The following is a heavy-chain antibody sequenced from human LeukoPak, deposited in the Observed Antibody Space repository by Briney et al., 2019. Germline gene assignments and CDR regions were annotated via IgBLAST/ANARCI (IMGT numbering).Heavy chain of an antibody. J-gene: IGHJ4*02. D-gene: IGHD6-19*01. Sequence: GASVKVSFKASVYTFTPYDISWVRQAPGQGREWVGWISAYNGNTNYAQKVQGRVTMTTDTSTSTAYMELRSLRSDDTAVYYCTRGGASSGYDYWGQGTLVTVSS. CDR1: VYTFTPYD. V-gene: IGHV1-18*01. CDR2: ISAYNGNT. CDR3: TRGGASSGYDY.